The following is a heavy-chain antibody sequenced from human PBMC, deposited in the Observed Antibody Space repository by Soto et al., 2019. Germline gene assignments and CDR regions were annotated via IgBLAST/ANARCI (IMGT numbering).Heavy chain of an antibody. CDR2: VNPSGGHT. J-gene: IGHJ4*02. Sequence: QVQLVQSGAEVKKPGASVKVSCKASGDTFTDYYINWVRQAPGQGLEWMGTVNPSGGHTTYAQHFLGRMTMTRDTSTSRLYMELTSLTTADKAVYYCGSGGPVVVVTADLDYWGQGTLVTVSS. CDR3: GSGGPVVVVTADLDY. CDR1: GDTFTDYY. D-gene: IGHD2-21*02. V-gene: IGHV1-46*01.